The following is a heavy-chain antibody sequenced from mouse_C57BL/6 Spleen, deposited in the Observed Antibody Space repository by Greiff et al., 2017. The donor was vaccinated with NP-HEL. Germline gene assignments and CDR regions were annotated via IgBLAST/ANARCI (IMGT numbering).Heavy chain of an antibody. J-gene: IGHJ4*01. D-gene: IGHD1-1*01. CDR3: ARGTTVVATHYYAMDY. CDR2: IDPNSGGT. V-gene: IGHV1-72*01. Sequence: VQLQQPGAELVKPGASVKLSCKASGYTFTSYWMHWVKQRPGRGLEWIGRIDPNSGGTKYNEKFKSKATLTVDKPSSTAYMQLSSLTSEDSAVYYCARGTTVVATHYYAMDYWGQGTSVTVSS. CDR1: GYTFTSYW.